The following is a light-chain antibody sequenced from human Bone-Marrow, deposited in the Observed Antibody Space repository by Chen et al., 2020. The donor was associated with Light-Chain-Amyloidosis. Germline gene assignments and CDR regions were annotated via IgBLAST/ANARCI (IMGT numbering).Light chain of an antibody. J-gene: IGLJ3*02. Sequence: SYVLTQPSSVSVAPGQTATIACGGNNIGSTSLHWYQQTPGQAPLLVVYDDSDRPSGIPERLSGSNSGNTATLTISRVEAGDEADYDCQVWDRSSDRPVCGGGTKLTVL. CDR2: DDS. V-gene: IGLV3-21*02. CDR3: QVWDRSSDRPV. CDR1: NIGSTS.